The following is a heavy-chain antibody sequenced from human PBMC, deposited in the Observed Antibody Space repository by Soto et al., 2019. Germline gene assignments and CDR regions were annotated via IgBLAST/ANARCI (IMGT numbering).Heavy chain of an antibody. CDR2: ISGSGGST. V-gene: IGHV3-23*01. CDR3: AKAPADPRYFDWSFDY. Sequence: GGSLRLSCAASGFTFSSYAMSWVRQAPGKGLEWVSAISGSGGSTYYADSVKGRFTISRDNSKNTLYLQMNSLRAEDTAVYYCAKAPADPRYFDWSFDYWGQGTLVTVSS. CDR1: GFTFSSYA. J-gene: IGHJ4*02. D-gene: IGHD3-9*01.